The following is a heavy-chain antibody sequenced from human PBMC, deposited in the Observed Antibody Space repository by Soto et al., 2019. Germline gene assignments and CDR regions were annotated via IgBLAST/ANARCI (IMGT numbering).Heavy chain of an antibody. CDR1: ADSFSKYY. V-gene: IGHV4-59*01. D-gene: IGHD3-16*01. CDR3: ASVTFGGVVLAH. J-gene: IGHJ4*02. CDR2: IYFNGNT. Sequence: PSETLSLTCSVSADSFSKYYWTWILQPPGEGLEWIGYIYFNGNTNYNPSLKGRVTISIDTSKKQFSLNLSSVTAADTAVYYCASVTFGGVVLAHWGQGTMVTVYS.